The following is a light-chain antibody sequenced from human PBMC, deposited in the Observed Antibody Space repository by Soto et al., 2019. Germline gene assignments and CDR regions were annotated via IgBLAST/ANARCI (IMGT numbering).Light chain of an antibody. Sequence: DIQMTQSPSTLSASVGDRVTITCRASQSISSWLAWYQQKPGKAPKLLIYDASSLESGVPSRFSGSGSGTEFTLTISSLQPDDFATYYCREYNSYRLPFGGETKVDIK. J-gene: IGKJ4*01. CDR3: REYNSYRLP. CDR1: QSISSW. CDR2: DAS. V-gene: IGKV1-5*01.